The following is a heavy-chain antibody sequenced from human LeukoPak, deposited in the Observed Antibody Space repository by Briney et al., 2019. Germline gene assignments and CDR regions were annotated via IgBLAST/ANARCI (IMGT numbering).Heavy chain of an antibody. CDR1: GYTFSNFG. J-gene: IGHJ4*02. Sequence: ASVKVSCKASGYTFSNFGITWVRQAPGQGLECMGWISAYNGNTKYTQIFQGRVTMTTDASTSTAYMELRSLTSDDTAVYYCARDPLFLYDGTAYFYYFDYWGQGTLVTVSS. CDR2: ISAYNGNT. V-gene: IGHV1-18*01. D-gene: IGHD3-22*01. CDR3: ARDPLFLYDGTAYFYYFDY.